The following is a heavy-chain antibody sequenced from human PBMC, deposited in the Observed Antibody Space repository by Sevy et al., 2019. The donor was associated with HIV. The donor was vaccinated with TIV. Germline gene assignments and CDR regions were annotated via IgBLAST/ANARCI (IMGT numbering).Heavy chain of an antibody. CDR1: GFSFSSYW. V-gene: IGHV3-7*04. D-gene: IGHD1-26*01. CDR2: IKQDGSEK. J-gene: IGHJ4*02. CDR3: GRGSSGRNVGPYDY. Sequence: GGSLRLSCEASGFSFSSYWMSWVRQAPGKGLEWVANIKQDGSEKFYVDSVKGRFTISRDNARNSLYLQMNGLRAEDTAVYFCGRGSSGRNVGPYDYWGQGTPVTVSS.